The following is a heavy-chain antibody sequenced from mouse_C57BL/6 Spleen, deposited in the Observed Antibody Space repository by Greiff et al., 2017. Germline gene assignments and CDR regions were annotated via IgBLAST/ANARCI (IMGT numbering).Heavy chain of an antibody. V-gene: IGHV2-2*01. CDR3: ARKGYYGYDAFAY. J-gene: IGHJ3*01. Sequence: QVQLKESGPGLVQPSQSLSITCTVSGFSLTSYGVHWVRQSPGKGLEWLGVIWSGGSTDYNAAFISRLSISKDNSKSQVFFKMNSLQADDTAIYYCARKGYYGYDAFAYWGQGTLVTVSA. CDR2: IWSGGST. D-gene: IGHD2-2*01. CDR1: GFSLTSYG.